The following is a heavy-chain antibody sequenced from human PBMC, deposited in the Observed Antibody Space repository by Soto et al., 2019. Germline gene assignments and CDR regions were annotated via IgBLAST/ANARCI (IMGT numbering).Heavy chain of an antibody. D-gene: IGHD3-10*01. Sequence: QVQLVESGGGVVQPGRSLRLSCAASGFTFSSYGMHWVRQAPGKGLEWVAVIWYDGSNKYYADSVKGRFTISRDNSKNKLYLQMNSLRAEDTAVYYCAREGGRAYYYYGMDVWGQGTTVTVSS. CDR2: IWYDGSNK. CDR1: GFTFSSYG. J-gene: IGHJ6*02. CDR3: AREGGRAYYYYGMDV. V-gene: IGHV3-33*01.